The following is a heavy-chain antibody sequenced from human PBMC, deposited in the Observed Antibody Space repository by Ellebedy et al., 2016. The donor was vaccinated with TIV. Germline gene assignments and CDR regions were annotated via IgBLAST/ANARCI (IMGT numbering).Heavy chain of an antibody. Sequence: GESLKISCAASGFTFSSYSMHWVRQAQGKGLAWVSGINNGGRTTSYADSVKGRFTISRDNSRSTLYLQMNSLRAEDSAVYYCAKDMVLGDGKWEIDVWGQGTTVTVSS. J-gene: IGHJ6*02. D-gene: IGHD1-26*01. V-gene: IGHV3-23*01. CDR3: AKDMVLGDGKWEIDV. CDR1: GFTFSSYS. CDR2: INNGGRTT.